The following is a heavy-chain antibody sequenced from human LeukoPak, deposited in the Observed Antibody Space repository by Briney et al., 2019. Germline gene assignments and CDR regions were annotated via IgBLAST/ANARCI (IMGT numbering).Heavy chain of an antibody. CDR1: GFTFSSYG. V-gene: IGHV3-30*02. CDR3: AKAGIQKWLVPFDY. Sequence: GGSLRLSCAASGFTFSSYGMHWVRQAPGKGLEWVAFIRYDGSNKYYADSVKGRFTISRDNSKNTLYLQMNSLRAEDTAVYYCAKAGIQKWLVPFDYWGQRTLVTVSS. J-gene: IGHJ4*02. CDR2: IRYDGSNK. D-gene: IGHD6-19*01.